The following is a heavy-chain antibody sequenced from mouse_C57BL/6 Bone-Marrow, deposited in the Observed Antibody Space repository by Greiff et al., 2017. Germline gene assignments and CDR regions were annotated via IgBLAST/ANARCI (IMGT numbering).Heavy chain of an antibody. CDR1: GYTFTDYN. V-gene: IGHV1-22*01. CDR3: ARSKGTEDYFDY. Sequence: VQLQQSGPELVKPGASVKMSCKASGYTFTDYNLHWVKQSHGKRIEWIGYINPNNGGTSYNQKFKGKATLTVTTSSSTAYMELRSLTAEDAAVYYCARSKGTEDYFDYWGQGTTLTVSS. J-gene: IGHJ2*01. CDR2: INPNNGGT. D-gene: IGHD3-3*01.